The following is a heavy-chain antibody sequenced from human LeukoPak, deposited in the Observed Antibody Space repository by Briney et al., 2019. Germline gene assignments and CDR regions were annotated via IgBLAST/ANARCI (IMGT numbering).Heavy chain of an antibody. V-gene: IGHV1-46*01. J-gene: IGHJ4*02. CDR3: ARDKNWKPDY. D-gene: IGHD1-1*01. Sequence: KFQGRVTITRDTSTSTVYMELRSLRPDDTAVYYCARDKNWKPDYWGQGTLVTVSS.